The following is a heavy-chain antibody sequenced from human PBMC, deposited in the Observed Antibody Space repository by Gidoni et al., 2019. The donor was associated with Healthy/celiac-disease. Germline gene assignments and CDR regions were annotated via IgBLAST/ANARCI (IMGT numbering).Heavy chain of an antibody. Sequence: EVQLVESGGGLVQPGRSLRLSCAASGFTFDDYAMHWVRQAPGKGLEWVSGISWNSGSIGYADSVKGRFTISRDNAKNSLYLQMNSLRAEDTALYYCAKGMAAATLYYYYGMDVWGQGTTVTVSS. V-gene: IGHV3-9*01. CDR2: ISWNSGSI. CDR1: GFTFDDYA. J-gene: IGHJ6*02. D-gene: IGHD2-15*01. CDR3: AKGMAAATLYYYYGMDV.